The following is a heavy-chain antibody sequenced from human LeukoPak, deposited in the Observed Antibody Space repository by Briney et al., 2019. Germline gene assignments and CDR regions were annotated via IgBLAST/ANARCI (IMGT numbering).Heavy chain of an antibody. CDR1: GGTFSSCA. CDR3: ARDLWGSVYDSSGYLPFY. V-gene: IGHV1-69*04. Sequence: SVKVSCKASGGTFSSCAIIWVRQAPGQGLEWMGRIIPILGIANYAQKFQGRVTITADKSTNTAYMELSSLRSEDTAVYYCARDLWGSVYDSSGYLPFYWGQGTLVTVSS. J-gene: IGHJ4*02. CDR2: IIPILGIA. D-gene: IGHD3-22*01.